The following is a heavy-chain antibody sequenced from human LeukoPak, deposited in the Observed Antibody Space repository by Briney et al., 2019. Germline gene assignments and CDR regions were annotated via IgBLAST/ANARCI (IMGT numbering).Heavy chain of an antibody. CDR2: IYHSGST. D-gene: IGHD6-19*01. CDR3: ASPYSSGWYGAFDI. Sequence: PSETLSLTCAVSGYSISSGYYWGRIRQPPGKGLEWIGSIYHSGSTYYNPSLKSRVTISVDTSKNQFSLKLSSVTAADTAVYYCASPYSSGWYGAFDIWGQGTMVTVSS. V-gene: IGHV4-38-2*01. CDR1: GYSISSGYY. J-gene: IGHJ3*02.